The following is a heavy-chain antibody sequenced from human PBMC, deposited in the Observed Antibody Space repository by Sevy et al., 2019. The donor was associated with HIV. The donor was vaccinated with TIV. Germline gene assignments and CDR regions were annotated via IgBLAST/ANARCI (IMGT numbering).Heavy chain of an antibody. D-gene: IGHD1-1*01. J-gene: IGHJ6*02. V-gene: IGHV3-30*18. CDR1: GIIFTTSG. Sequence: GGSLRLSCAASGIIFTTSGMHWVRQAPGKGLEWVAVISYDGRNKFYGDSVKGRFTIARDNYKNILYLQMNSLRVEDTAVYYCAKDVTGYDGMDVWGQGTMVTVSS. CDR3: AKDVTGYDGMDV. CDR2: ISYDGRNK.